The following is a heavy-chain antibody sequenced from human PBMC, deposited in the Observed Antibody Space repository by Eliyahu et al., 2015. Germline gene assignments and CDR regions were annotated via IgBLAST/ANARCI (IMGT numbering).Heavy chain of an antibody. D-gene: IGHD3-22*01. CDR1: GGSFSGYY. Sequence: QVQLQQWGAGLLKPSETLSLTCAVYGGSFSGYYWSWIRQPPGKGLEWIGEINHSGSTNYNPSLKSRVTISVDTSKNQFSLKLSSVTAADTAVYYCARGVGITMIVGPYYFDYWGQGTLVTVSS. J-gene: IGHJ4*02. CDR3: ARGVGITMIVGPYYFDY. CDR2: INHSGST. V-gene: IGHV4-34*01.